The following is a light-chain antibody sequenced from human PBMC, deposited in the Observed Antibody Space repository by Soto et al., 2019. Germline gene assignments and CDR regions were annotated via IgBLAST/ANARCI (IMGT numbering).Light chain of an antibody. Sequence: QSALTQPASVSGSPGQSITISCTGTSSDVGGYNYVSWYQQHPGKAPKLMIYEVSNRPSGVSNRFSGSKSGNTASLTISGLQAEDEADYCCSSYTSSVYVFGTGTKLTVL. V-gene: IGLV2-14*01. CDR2: EVS. J-gene: IGLJ1*01. CDR1: SSDVGGYNY. CDR3: SSYTSSVYV.